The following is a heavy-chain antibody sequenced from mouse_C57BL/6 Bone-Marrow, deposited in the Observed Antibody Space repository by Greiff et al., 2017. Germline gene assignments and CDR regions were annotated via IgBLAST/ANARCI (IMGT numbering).Heavy chain of an antibody. D-gene: IGHD1-1*01. J-gene: IGHJ1*03. Sequence: LQQSGAELVKPGASVKMSCKASGYTFTSYWITWVKQRPGQGLEWIGDIYPGSGSTNYNEKFKSKATLTVDTSSSTAYMQLSSLTSEDSAVYYCARFGYYGSSYWYFDVWGTGTTVTVSS. V-gene: IGHV1-55*01. CDR2: IYPGSGST. CDR3: ARFGYYGSSYWYFDV. CDR1: GYTFTSYW.